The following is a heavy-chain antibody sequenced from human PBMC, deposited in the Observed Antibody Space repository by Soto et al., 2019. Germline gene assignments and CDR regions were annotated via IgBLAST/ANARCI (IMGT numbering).Heavy chain of an antibody. D-gene: IGHD3-3*01. Sequence: HGESLKISCEGSGYIFTHYWIGWGRQMPGRGLEWMGVVYPYDSDTRYSPSFQGQVTISADRSTNTAYLKWSSLKASDTAIYYCARQRDGGLASNPSYFDSWGQGTQVTVSS. V-gene: IGHV5-51*01. CDR2: VYPYDSDT. J-gene: IGHJ4*02. CDR3: ARQRDGGLASNPSYFDS. CDR1: GYIFTHYW.